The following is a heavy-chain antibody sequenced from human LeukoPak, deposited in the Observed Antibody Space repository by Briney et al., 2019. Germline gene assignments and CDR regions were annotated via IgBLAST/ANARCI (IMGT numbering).Heavy chain of an antibody. V-gene: IGHV3-48*02. J-gene: IGHJ4*02. CDR2: ISSSSSTI. CDR3: ARDRCSGGSCYSGFDY. CDR1: GFTFSNYA. D-gene: IGHD2-15*01. Sequence: PGGSLRLSCAASGFTFSNYALNWVRQAPGKGLEWVSYISSSSSTIYYADSVKGRFTISRDNAKNSLYLQMNSLRDEDTAVYYCARDRCSGGSCYSGFDYWGQGTLVTVSS.